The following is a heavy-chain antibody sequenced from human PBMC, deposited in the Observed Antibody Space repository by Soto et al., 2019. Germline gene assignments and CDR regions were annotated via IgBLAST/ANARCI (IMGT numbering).Heavy chain of an antibody. CDR3: ARDNYGGEATISEARDYYYGMDV. V-gene: IGHV3-30-3*01. D-gene: IGHD5-12*01. CDR1: GFTFSSYA. CDR2: ISYDGSNK. Sequence: QVQLVESGGGVVQPGRSLRLSCAASGFTFSSYAMHWVRQAPGKGLEWVAVISYDGSNKYYADSVKGRFTISRDNSKNTLYLQMNSLRAEDTAVYYCARDNYGGEATISEARDYYYGMDVWGQGTTVTVSS. J-gene: IGHJ6*02.